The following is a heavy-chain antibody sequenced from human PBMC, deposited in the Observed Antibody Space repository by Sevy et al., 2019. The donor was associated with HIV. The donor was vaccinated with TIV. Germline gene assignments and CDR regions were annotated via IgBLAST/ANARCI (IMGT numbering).Heavy chain of an antibody. CDR3: TRTWSFSSSFFPDFDS. Sequence: GGSLLSCAASGFSFSDSSIHWVRQASGKGLEWIGRIRAKADTDATPYAASVKGRFTISRDDSKNTAFLQMSGLKSEDTAVYFCTRTWSFSSSFFPDFDSWGQGTLVTVSS. D-gene: IGHD3-3*01. J-gene: IGHJ4*02. CDR1: GFSFSDSS. V-gene: IGHV3-73*01. CDR2: IRAKADTDAT.